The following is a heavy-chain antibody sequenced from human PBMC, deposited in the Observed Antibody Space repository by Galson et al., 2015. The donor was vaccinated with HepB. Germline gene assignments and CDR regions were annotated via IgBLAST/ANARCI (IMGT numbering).Heavy chain of an antibody. CDR3: AKALRGYSYEIADY. CDR2: ISGSDGAT. V-gene: IGHV3-23*01. CDR1: GFTFRSYA. D-gene: IGHD5-18*01. Sequence: SCAASGFTFRSYAMSWVRQAPGKGLEWVSSISGSDGATYYADSVKGRFTISRDNSKNTLSLQMNSLRAEDTAVYYCAKALRGYSYEIADYWGQGALVTVSS. J-gene: IGHJ4*02.